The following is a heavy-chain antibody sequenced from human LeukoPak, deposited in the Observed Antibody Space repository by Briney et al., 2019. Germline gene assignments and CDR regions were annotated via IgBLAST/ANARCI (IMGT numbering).Heavy chain of an antibody. V-gene: IGHV5-10-1*01. Sequence: GESLKISCKGSGYSFTSYWIGWVRQMPGKGLEWMGRIDPSDSYTNYSPSFQGHVTISADKSISTAYLQWSRLKASDTAMYYCARSPTSSSWYADYWGQGTLVTVSS. CDR1: GYSFTSYW. CDR3: ARSPTSSSWYADY. D-gene: IGHD6-13*01. J-gene: IGHJ4*02. CDR2: IDPSDSYT.